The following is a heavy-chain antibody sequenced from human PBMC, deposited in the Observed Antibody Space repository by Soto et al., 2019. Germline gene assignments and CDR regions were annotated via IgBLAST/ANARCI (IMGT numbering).Heavy chain of an antibody. D-gene: IGHD3-22*01. CDR2: TYYRSKWYN. V-gene: IGHV6-1*01. CDR1: GDSVSINSAA. Sequence: SQTLSLTCAVSGDSVSINSAAWNWIRQSPSRGLEWLGRTYYRSKWYNDYAVSVKSRITINPDTSKNQFSLQLNSVTPEDTAVYYCARDRYYYHSSGYYPDAFDIWGQGTMVTVSS. J-gene: IGHJ3*02. CDR3: ARDRYYYHSSGYYPDAFDI.